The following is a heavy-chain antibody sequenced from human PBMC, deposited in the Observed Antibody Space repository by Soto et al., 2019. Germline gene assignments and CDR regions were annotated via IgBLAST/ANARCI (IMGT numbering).Heavy chain of an antibody. Sequence: DVQLLESGGGLVEPGGSLRLSCVASGFSFSSYAITWVRQAPGRGLEWVSVISGSDGSTYYADSVKGRFTISRDNSKNTLYLQMNSLRAEDTAVYSCAKDRERDAWYEDYWGQGTLVTVSS. J-gene: IGHJ4*02. D-gene: IGHD6-13*01. V-gene: IGHV3-23*01. CDR1: GFSFSSYA. CDR2: ISGSDGST. CDR3: AKDRERDAWYEDY.